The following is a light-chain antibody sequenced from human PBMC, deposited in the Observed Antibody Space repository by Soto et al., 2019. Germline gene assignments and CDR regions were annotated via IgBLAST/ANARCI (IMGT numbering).Light chain of an antibody. CDR1: SSDIGGYNY. CDR3: SSYAGFNNFAV. CDR2: EVS. V-gene: IGLV2-8*01. Sequence: QSVLTQPPSASGSPGQSVTISCTGTSSDIGGYNYVSWYQQHPGKAPKLMIYEVSKRPSGVPDHFSGSKSGNTASLTVSGLQAEDEAEFYCSSYAGFNNFAVFGGGTKLTVL. J-gene: IGLJ2*01.